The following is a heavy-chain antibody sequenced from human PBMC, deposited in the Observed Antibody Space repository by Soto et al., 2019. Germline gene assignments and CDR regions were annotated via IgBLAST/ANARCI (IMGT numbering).Heavy chain of an antibody. J-gene: IGHJ4*02. D-gene: IGHD2-15*01. V-gene: IGHV5-51*01. CDR2: IYPGDSDT. CDR1: GYRFTNYW. CDR3: ARLLGYCVSSSCYDDFDY. Sequence: GESLNISCKGSGYRFTNYWIGWVRQMPGKGLEWMGIIYPGDSDTRYSPSFQGQVTISADKSINTAYLQWSSLKASDTATYYCARLLGYCVSSSCYDDFDYWGQGVLVTVSS.